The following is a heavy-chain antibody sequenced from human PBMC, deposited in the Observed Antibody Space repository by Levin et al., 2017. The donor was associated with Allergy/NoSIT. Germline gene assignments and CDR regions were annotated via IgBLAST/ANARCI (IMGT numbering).Heavy chain of an antibody. Sequence: RSGGSLRLSCAASGFTVSSNYMSWVRQAPGKGLEWVSVIYSGGSTYYADSVKGRFTISRDNSKNTLYLQMNSLRAEDTAVYYCARGRVDYGSGSFYYWGQGTLVTVSS. CDR1: GFTVSSNY. J-gene: IGHJ4*02. CDR3: ARGRVDYGSGSFYY. D-gene: IGHD3-10*01. V-gene: IGHV3-66*01. CDR2: IYSGGST.